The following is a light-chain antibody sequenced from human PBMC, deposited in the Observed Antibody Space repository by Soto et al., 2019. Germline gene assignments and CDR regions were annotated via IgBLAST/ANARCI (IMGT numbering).Light chain of an antibody. CDR3: QQRDKWPFT. Sequence: EIVMTRSPVTLSVSPGERATLSCRASQSVSSNLAWYQQKPGQAPRLLIYGASTRATGIPARLSGSGSGTEFTLTISSLQSEDFAVYYCQQRDKWPFTFGQGTKLDIK. J-gene: IGKJ2*01. CDR2: GAS. V-gene: IGKV3-15*01. CDR1: QSVSSN.